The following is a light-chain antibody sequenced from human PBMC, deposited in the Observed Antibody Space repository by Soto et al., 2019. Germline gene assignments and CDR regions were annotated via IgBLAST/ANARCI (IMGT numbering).Light chain of an antibody. CDR3: HQYVSCTRT. CDR2: GAS. V-gene: IGKV3-20*01. CDR1: ESVRSSY. J-gene: IGKJ4*01. Sequence: EIVLTQSPGPLSLSQGERATLSCRASESVRSSYLAWYQQKPGQAPRLLIYGASSRATGIPDRFSGSGAVTDFSLPLNRLEAEDFAVYFCHQYVSCTRTFGKGTKVDI.